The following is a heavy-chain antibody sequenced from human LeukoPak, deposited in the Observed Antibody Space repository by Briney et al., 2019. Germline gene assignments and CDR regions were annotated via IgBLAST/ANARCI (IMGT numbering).Heavy chain of an antibody. V-gene: IGHV4-59*01. CDR1: GGSISSYY. CDR3: ARTTTWDYTFNY. CDR2: IYYSGST. D-gene: IGHD1-1*01. J-gene: IGHJ4*01. Sequence: PSETLSLTCTVSGGSISSYYWSWIRQPPGKGLEWIGYIYYSGSTNYNPSLKSRVTISVDTSKNQFSLKLSSVTDTDTAQYYCARTTTWDYTFNYWGHGTLVTVSS.